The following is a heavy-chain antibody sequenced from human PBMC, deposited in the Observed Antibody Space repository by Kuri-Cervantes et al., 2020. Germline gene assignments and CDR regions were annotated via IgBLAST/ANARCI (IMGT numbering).Heavy chain of an antibody. D-gene: IGHD2-15*01. Sequence: GGSLRLSCAASGFSFNRNVMHWVRQAPGKGLEWVAFVEFDGSKKLYADSVKGRFTISRDDAKNTLYLQMNSLRAEDTAVYYCARGRSGVPNCGDYWGQGTLVTVSS. CDR3: ARGRSGVPNCGDY. J-gene: IGHJ4*02. V-gene: IGHV3-30*02. CDR2: VEFDGSKK. CDR1: GFSFNRNV.